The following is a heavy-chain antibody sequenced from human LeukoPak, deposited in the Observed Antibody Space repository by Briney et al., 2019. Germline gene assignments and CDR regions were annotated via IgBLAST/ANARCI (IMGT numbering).Heavy chain of an antibody. CDR1: GFTFSSYW. J-gene: IGHJ4*02. CDR2: IKQDGSEK. Sequence: GGSLRLSCAASGFTFSSYWMSWVRQARGRGLEGVANIKQDGSEKYYVDSVKGRFTISSDNAKNSLYLQMNSLRAEDTAVYYCARAWTTDYWDQGTLVTVSS. D-gene: IGHD3/OR15-3a*01. CDR3: ARAWTTDY. V-gene: IGHV3-7*01.